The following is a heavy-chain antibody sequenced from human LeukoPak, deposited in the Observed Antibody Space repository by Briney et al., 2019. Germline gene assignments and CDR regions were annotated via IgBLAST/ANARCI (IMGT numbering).Heavy chain of an antibody. D-gene: IGHD5-24*01. CDR3: ARDLDGHDAFDI. Sequence: GGSLRLSCAASGFTFSSYEMNWVRQAPGKGLEWVSYISSSGSTIYYADSVKGRFTISRDNAKNSLYLQMNSLRAEDTAVYYCARDLDGHDAFDIWGQGTMVTVSS. V-gene: IGHV3-48*03. J-gene: IGHJ3*02. CDR2: ISSSGSTI. CDR1: GFTFSSYE.